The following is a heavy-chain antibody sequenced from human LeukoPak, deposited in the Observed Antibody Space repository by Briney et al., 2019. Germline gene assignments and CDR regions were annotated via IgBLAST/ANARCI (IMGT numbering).Heavy chain of an antibody. J-gene: IGHJ4*02. V-gene: IGHV3-66*01. D-gene: IGHD6-19*01. CDR3: ARGSSGWYGYSDY. Sequence: PGGFLRLSCAASGFTVSSSYMSWVRQAPGKGLEWVSVMYSGGITYDADSVKGRFTISRDNSKNTLSLQMNSLRADDTAVYYCARGSSGWYGYSDYWGQGTLVTVSS. CDR2: MYSGGIT. CDR1: GFTVSSSY.